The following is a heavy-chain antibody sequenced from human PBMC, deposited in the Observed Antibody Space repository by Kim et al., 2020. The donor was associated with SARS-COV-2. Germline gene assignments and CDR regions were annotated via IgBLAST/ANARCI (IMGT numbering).Heavy chain of an antibody. Sequence: GGSLRLSCAASGFTFSSYWMSWARQAPGKGLEWVANIKQDGSEKYYVDSVKGRFTISRDNAKNSLYLQMNSLRAEDTAVYYCARWSRRAYCGGDCYSFDYWGQGTLVTVSS. CDR2: IKQDGSEK. CDR1: GFTFSSYW. D-gene: IGHD2-21*02. CDR3: ARWSRRAYCGGDCYSFDY. V-gene: IGHV3-7*01. J-gene: IGHJ4*02.